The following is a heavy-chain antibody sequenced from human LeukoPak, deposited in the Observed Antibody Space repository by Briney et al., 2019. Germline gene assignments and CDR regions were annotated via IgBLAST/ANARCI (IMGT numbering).Heavy chain of an antibody. CDR1: GGSISSYY. Sequence: PSETLSLTCTVCGGSISSYYWSWIRQPPGKGLEWIGYIYYSGSTNYNPSLKSRVTISVDTSKNQFSLKLSSVTAADTAVYYCARVKVDTAMVWFDYWGQGTLVTVSS. D-gene: IGHD5-18*01. V-gene: IGHV4-59*01. CDR2: IYYSGST. J-gene: IGHJ4*02. CDR3: ARVKVDTAMVWFDY.